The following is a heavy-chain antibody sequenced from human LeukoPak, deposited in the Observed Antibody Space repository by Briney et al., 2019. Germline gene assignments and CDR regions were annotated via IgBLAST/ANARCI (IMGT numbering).Heavy chain of an antibody. CDR3: ARGEQLWSS. Sequence: SETLSLTCTVSGGSISSYYWSWIRQPPGKGLEWIGHIYYSGSTNYNPSLKSRVTISVDTSKNQFSLKLSSVTAADTAVYYCARGEQLWSSWGQGTLVTVSS. D-gene: IGHD5-18*01. CDR1: GGSISSYY. J-gene: IGHJ4*02. CDR2: IYYSGST. V-gene: IGHV4-59*01.